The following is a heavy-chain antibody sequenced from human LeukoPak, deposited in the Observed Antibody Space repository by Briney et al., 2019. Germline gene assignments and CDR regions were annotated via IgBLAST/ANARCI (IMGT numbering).Heavy chain of an antibody. Sequence: SVKVAFKAAGYTFTCYVFTWVRQAPGRALEWMGWISAYNGNTNYAQKLQGRITMTTDTSTSTAYMELRSLRSDDTAVYYCTRDQSMCSGGSCYCAYWGQGTLVTVSS. CDR2: ISAYNGNT. CDR3: TRDQSMCSGGSCYCAY. V-gene: IGHV1-18*01. J-gene: IGHJ4*02. D-gene: IGHD2-15*01. CDR1: GYTFTCYV.